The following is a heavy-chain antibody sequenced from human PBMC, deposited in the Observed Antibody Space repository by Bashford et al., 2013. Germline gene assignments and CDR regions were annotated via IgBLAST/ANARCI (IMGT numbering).Heavy chain of an antibody. CDR1: GGSISSSNW. CDR3: ARQQLINFDY. Sequence: SETLSLTCAVSGGSISSSNWWSWVRQPPGKGLEWIGEIYHSGSTYYNPSLKSRVTISVDTSKNQFSLKLSSVTAADTAVYYCARQQLINFDYWGQGTLVTVSS. J-gene: IGHJ4*02. CDR2: IYHSGST. D-gene: IGHD6-13*01. V-gene: IGHV4-4*02.